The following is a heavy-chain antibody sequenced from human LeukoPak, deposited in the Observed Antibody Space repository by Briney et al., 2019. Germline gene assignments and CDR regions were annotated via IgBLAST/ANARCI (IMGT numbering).Heavy chain of an antibody. CDR3: VRVSPQTDIDY. CDR2: VYYSGST. D-gene: IGHD2-21*02. J-gene: IGHJ4*02. V-gene: IGHV4-59*01. CDR1: GGSISSFY. Sequence: KPSETLSLTCNVSGGSISSFYWIWIRQSPGKGPEWIGYVYYSGSTNYNPSLKSRVTISVDTSKNQFSLTVSSVTAADTAVYFCVRVSPQTDIDYWGQGTLVTVSS.